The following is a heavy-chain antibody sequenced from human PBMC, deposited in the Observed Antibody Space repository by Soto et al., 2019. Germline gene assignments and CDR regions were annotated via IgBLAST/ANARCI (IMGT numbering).Heavy chain of an antibody. J-gene: IGHJ4*02. CDR3: ARHGSN. CDR1: GVYISNSSYY. Sequence: SETLSLTCTVSGVYISNSSYYWGWIRRPPGKGLEWIGTIYYSGITYYNPSLKSRVTISVDTSKNQFSLKLTSVTAADTAVYYCARHGSNWGQGTLVTVSS. CDR2: IYYSGIT. V-gene: IGHV4-39*01.